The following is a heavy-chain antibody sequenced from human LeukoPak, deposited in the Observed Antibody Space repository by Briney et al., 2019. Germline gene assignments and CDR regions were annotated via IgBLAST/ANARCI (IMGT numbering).Heavy chain of an antibody. CDR3: ARDYAMAAATDDAFDI. J-gene: IGHJ3*02. Sequence: GGSLRLSCAASGFTFSSYSMNWVRQAPGKGLEWVSSISSSSSYIYYADSVKGRFTISRDNAKNSLYLQMNSLRAEDTAVYYCARDYAMAAATDDAFDIWGQGTMVTVSS. CDR2: ISSSSSYI. CDR1: GFTFSSYS. D-gene: IGHD5-18*01. V-gene: IGHV3-21*01.